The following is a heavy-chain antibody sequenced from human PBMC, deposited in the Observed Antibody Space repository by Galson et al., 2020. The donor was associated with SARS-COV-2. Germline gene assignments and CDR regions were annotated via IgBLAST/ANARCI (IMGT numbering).Heavy chain of an antibody. D-gene: IGHD3-10*01. CDR3: VHQPFYGSGVYFDY. CDR2: IYWDDDE. J-gene: IGHJ4*02. V-gene: IGHV2-5*02. Sequence: SGPTLVKPTQTLTLTCTFSGFLLTTSGVGVGWIRQPPGKALEWLALIYWDDDERYSPSLKSRLTITKDTSKHQVVLTMTNMDPVDTATYYCVHQPFYGSGVYFDYWGQGALVTVSS. CDR1: GFLLTTSGVG.